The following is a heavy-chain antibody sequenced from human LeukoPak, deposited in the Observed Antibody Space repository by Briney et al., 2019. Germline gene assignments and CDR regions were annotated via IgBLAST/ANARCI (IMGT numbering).Heavy chain of an antibody. CDR3: AKDQGSSGWSFDY. J-gene: IGHJ4*02. V-gene: IGHV3-23*01. CDR2: ISGSGGST. D-gene: IGHD6-19*01. Sequence: GGSLRLSCAASGFTFSTYAMSWVRQAPGKGLEWVSAISGSGGSTYYADSVKGRFTISRDNSKNTLYLQMNSLRAEDTAVYYCAKDQGSSGWSFDYWGQGTLVTVSS. CDR1: GFTFSTYA.